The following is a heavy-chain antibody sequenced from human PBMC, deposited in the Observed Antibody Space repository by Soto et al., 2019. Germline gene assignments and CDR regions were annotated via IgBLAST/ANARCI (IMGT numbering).Heavy chain of an antibody. CDR3: ARESFLASNWFDP. J-gene: IGHJ5*02. Sequence: PSETLSLTCTVSGGPISSGDYYWTWIRQVPGKGLEWIGYIYYSGSTYYNPSLKSRVAMSVNTSKNQFSLKLSSVTAADTAVYYCARESFLASNWFDPWGQGTLVTVSS. CDR2: IYYSGST. V-gene: IGHV4-31*03. CDR1: GGPISSGDYY.